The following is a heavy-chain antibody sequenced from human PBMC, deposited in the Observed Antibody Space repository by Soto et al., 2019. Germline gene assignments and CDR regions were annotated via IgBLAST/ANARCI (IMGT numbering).Heavy chain of an antibody. J-gene: IGHJ3*02. CDR3: ARGLGLTGPDGFDI. CDR2: INAGNGNT. CDR1: GYTFTSYA. D-gene: IGHD1-20*01. V-gene: IGHV1-3*01. Sequence: QVQLVQSGAEVKKPGASVKVSCKASGYTFTSYAIHWVRQAPGHRLEWMGWINAGNGNTKYSQNFQGRVTITKDTSASTAYRELSSLRAEDTAVYYCARGLGLTGPDGFDIWGQGTMVTVSS.